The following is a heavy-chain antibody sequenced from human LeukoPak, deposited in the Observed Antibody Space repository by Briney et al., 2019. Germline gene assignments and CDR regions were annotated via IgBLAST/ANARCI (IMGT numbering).Heavy chain of an antibody. CDR1: GFTFSSYG. Sequence: QPGGSLRLSCATFGFTFSSYGMTWVRQAPGKGLEWVAFIRYDGSNKYYADSVKGRFTISGDNSKNTLYLQMNSLRAEDTAVYYCARSLDVVKTALYFDFWGQGTLVTVSS. V-gene: IGHV3-33*08. J-gene: IGHJ4*02. D-gene: IGHD5-12*01. CDR2: IRYDGSNK. CDR3: ARSLDVVKTALYFDF.